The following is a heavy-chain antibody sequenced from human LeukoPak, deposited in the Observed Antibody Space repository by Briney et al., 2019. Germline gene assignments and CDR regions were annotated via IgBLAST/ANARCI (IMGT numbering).Heavy chain of an antibody. V-gene: IGHV3-74*01. CDR1: LFTLSSDW. CDR2: IISVGSGT. CDR3: ASQPDYYYDSSGPGYYYRDY. Sequence: GGSLRLSCAASLFTLSSDWTHWVRHGLREGVWWVSRIISVGSGTNYAESVKGGYTISRDNAKNTVYLQMNSLGAEDTAVYYCASQPDYYYDSSGPGYYYRDYWGQGTLVTVSS. J-gene: IGHJ4*02. D-gene: IGHD3-22*01.